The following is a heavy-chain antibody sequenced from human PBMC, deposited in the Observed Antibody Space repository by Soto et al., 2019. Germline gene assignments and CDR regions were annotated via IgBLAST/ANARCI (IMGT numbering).Heavy chain of an antibody. V-gene: IGHV3-30*18. Sequence: QVQLVESGGGVVQPGRSLRLSCAASGFTFSSYGMHWVRQAPGKGLEWVAVISYDGSNKYYADSVKGRFTISRDYSKNTLYLQMNSLRAEDTAVYYCAKASDYGRRLTAYGMDVWGQGTTVTVSS. J-gene: IGHJ6*02. D-gene: IGHD4-17*01. CDR3: AKASDYGRRLTAYGMDV. CDR1: GFTFSSYG. CDR2: ISYDGSNK.